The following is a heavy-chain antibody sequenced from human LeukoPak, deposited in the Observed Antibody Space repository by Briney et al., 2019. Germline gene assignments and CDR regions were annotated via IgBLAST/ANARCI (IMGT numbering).Heavy chain of an antibody. CDR3: ARDGYNWNVGAWAYYYYYYMDV. J-gene: IGHJ6*03. D-gene: IGHD1-20*01. CDR2: IIPIFGTA. CDR1: GGTFSSYA. Sequence: SVKVSCKASGGTFSSYAISWVRQAPGQGLEWMGGIIPIFGTANYAQKFQGRVTITADKSTSTAYMELSSLRSEDTAVYYCARDGYNWNVGAWAYYYYYYMDVWGKGTTVTVSS. V-gene: IGHV1-69*06.